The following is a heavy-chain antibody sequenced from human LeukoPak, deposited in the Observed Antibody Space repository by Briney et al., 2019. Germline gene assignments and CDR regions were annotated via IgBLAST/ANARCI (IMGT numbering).Heavy chain of an antibody. CDR1: GYTFTSYG. D-gene: IGHD5-18*01. V-gene: IGHV1-18*01. CDR2: ISAYNGNT. CDR3: ARGRPRYSYGPTGRYYFDY. Sequence: ASVKVSCKASGYTFTSYGISWVRQAPGQGLEWMGWISAYNGNTNYAQKLQGRVTMTTDTSTSTAYMELRSLRSDDTAVYYCARGRPRYSYGPTGRYYFDYWGQGTLVTVSS. J-gene: IGHJ4*02.